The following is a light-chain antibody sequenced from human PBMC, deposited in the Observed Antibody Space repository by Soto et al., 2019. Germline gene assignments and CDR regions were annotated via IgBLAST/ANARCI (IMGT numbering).Light chain of an antibody. CDR1: RSDIGTYKF. V-gene: IGLV2-14*01. J-gene: IGLJ3*02. CDR3: SSYTSRSTWM. Sequence: QSALTQPASVSGSPGQSITISCTGTRSDIGTYKFVSWYQQHPGKAPKLMIFEVSNRPSGVSNRFSGSKSGNTASLTISGLLAEDEADYYCSSYTSRSTWMFGGGTKLTVL. CDR2: EVS.